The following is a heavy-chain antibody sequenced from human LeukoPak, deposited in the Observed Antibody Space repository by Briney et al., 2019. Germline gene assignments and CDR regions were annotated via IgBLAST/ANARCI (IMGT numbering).Heavy chain of an antibody. D-gene: IGHD3-16*01. V-gene: IGHV6-1*01. CDR3: AREDYVWGSYGGYYFDY. CDR2: TYYRSKWYN. J-gene: IGHJ4*02. Sequence: SQTLSLTCAISGDSVSSNSAAWNWIRQSPSRGLEWLGRTYYRSKWYNDYAVSMKSRITINPDTSKNQFSLQLNSVTPEDTAVYYCAREDYVWGSYGGYYFDYWGQGTLVTVSS. CDR1: GDSVSSNSAA.